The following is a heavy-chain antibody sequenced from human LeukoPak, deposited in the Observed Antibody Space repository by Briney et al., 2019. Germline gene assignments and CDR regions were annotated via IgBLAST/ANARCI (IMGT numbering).Heavy chain of an antibody. V-gene: IGHV4-34*01. CDR2: INHSGST. CDR1: GGSFSGYY. Sequence: SETLSLTCAVYGGSFSGYYWSWIRQPPGKGLEWIGEINHSGSTNYNPSLKSRVTISVDTSKNQFSLKLSSVTAADTAVYYCASNFYSSYYYYMDVWGKGTTVTVSS. D-gene: IGHD5-18*01. CDR3: ASNFYSSYYYYMDV. J-gene: IGHJ6*03.